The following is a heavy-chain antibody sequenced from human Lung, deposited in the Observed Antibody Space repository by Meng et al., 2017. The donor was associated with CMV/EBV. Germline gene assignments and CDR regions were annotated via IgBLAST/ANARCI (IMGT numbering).Heavy chain of an antibody. CDR3: ARSPLPSAWIQYYGMEV. CDR1: GIIFSSYG. J-gene: IGHJ6*02. V-gene: IGHV3-33*01. D-gene: IGHD5-18*01. Sequence: SXAASGIIFSSYGMHWVRQAPGKPLEWVAVIWYDGSNKYYADSVKGRFTITRDNSKNTLDLQMNSLRAEDTAVYYCARSPLPSAWIQYYGMEVWGQGSXVTVSS. CDR2: IWYDGSNK.